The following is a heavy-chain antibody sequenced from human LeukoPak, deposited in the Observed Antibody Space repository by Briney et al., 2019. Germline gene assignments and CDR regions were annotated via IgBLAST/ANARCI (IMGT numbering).Heavy chain of an antibody. CDR1: GFTFSSYA. J-gene: IGHJ4*02. D-gene: IGHD5-12*01. Sequence: GSLRLSCAASGFTFSSYAMHWVRQAPGKGLERIGYIYYSGSTNYSPSLKTRVIISADTSKNQFSLKLSSVTAADTAVYYCARGRRYDWARTDYWGQGTLVTVSS. V-gene: IGHV4-59*01. CDR2: IYYSGST. CDR3: ARGRRYDWARTDY.